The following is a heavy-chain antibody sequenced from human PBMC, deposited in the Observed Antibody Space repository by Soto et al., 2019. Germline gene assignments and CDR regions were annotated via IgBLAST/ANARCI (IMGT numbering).Heavy chain of an antibody. J-gene: IGHJ2*01. CDR3: ARRRAESLRYFDL. CDR2: VYYSGST. D-gene: IGHD1-26*01. CDR1: GGSISSSSYY. V-gene: IGHV4-39*02. Sequence: QLQLQESGPGLVKPSETLSLTCTVSGGSISSSSYYWGWIRQPPGKGLEWIGSVYYSGSTYYNPSLKSRVTRSVHTSKNHFALKPGSVPAADTAVYYSARRRAESLRYFDLWGRGTLVTVSS.